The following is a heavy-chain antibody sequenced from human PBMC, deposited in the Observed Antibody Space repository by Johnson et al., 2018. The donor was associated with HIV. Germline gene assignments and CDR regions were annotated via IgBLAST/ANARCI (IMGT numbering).Heavy chain of an antibody. CDR2: IKQAGREK. CDR1: GFTFRSYW. CDR3: ARGIEGLDAFDI. J-gene: IGHJ3*02. Sequence: EVQLVESGGGLVQPGGSLRLSCAASGFTFRSYWMSWVRQAPGKGLEWVANIKQAGREKSSVDSVRGRLTISRDNAKNSRYPQMNSLRAEDTAVYYCARGIEGLDAFDIWGQGTMVTVSS. D-gene: IGHD2/OR15-2a*01. V-gene: IGHV3-7*01.